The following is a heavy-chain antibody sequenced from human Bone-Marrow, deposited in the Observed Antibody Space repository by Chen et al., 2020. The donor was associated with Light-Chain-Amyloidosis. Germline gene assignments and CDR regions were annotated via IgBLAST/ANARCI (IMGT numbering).Heavy chain of an antibody. CDR3: ARGRRSMGYCSSTSCNYDAYYYGMDV. J-gene: IGHJ6*02. D-gene: IGHD2-2*01. V-gene: IGHV1-8*01. CDR1: GYTFPSYD. Sequence: VQLVQSGAEVKKPGASVKVSCKASGYTFPSYDINWVRPATGQGLEWMGWMNPNSGNTGYAQKFQGRVTMTRNTSISTAYMELSSLRSEDTAVYYCARGRRSMGYCSSTSCNYDAYYYGMDVWGQGTTVTVSS. CDR2: MNPNSGNT.